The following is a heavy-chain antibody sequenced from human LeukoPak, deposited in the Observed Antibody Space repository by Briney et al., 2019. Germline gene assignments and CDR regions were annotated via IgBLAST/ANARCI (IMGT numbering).Heavy chain of an antibody. CDR2: IYTTGST. CDR3: ARAYSSSWYYNWFDP. V-gene: IGHV4-61*09. D-gene: IGHD6-13*01. Sequence: SQTLSLTCTVSGGSISSTSYYWSWIRQPAGKGLEWIGHIYTTGSTNYNPSLKSRVTISVDTSKNQFSLKLRSVTAADTAMYYCARAYSSSWYYNWFDPWGQGTLVTVSS. J-gene: IGHJ5*02. CDR1: GGSISSTSYY.